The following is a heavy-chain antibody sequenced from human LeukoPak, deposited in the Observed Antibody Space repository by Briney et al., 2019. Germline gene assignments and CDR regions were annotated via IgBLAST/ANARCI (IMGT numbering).Heavy chain of an antibody. CDR3: ARDAYGDLGFDY. Sequence: GGSLRLSCAASGFTFSSNYMSWVRQAPGKGLEWVSVIYSGGSTYYADSVKGRFTISRDNSKDTLYLQMNSLRAEDTAVYYCARDAYGDLGFDYWGQGTLVTVSS. CDR1: GFTFSSNY. J-gene: IGHJ4*02. D-gene: IGHD4-17*01. CDR2: IYSGGST. V-gene: IGHV3-66*01.